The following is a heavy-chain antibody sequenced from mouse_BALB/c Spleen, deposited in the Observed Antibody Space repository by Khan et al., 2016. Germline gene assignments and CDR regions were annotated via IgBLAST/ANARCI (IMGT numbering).Heavy chain of an antibody. V-gene: IGHV1-54*03. J-gene: IGHJ1*01. D-gene: IGHD2-14*01. CDR2: INPGSGGT. CDR1: GYAFTNYL. CDR3: ARGYDWYFDV. Sequence: QIQLVQSGAELVRPGTSVKASCKASGYAFTNYLIEWVKQRPGQGLEWIGVINPGSGGTNYNEKFKGKATLTADKSSSTAYMQLSSLTSDDSAVYFCARGYDWYFDVWGAGTTVTVSS.